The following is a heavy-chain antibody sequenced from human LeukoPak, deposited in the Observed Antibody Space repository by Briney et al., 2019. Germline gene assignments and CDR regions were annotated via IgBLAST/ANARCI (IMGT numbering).Heavy chain of an antibody. CDR1: GFTFSSYG. J-gene: IGHJ6*03. V-gene: IGHV3-30*18. CDR2: ISYDGSNK. CDR3: AKSNQNRIYYYYYMDV. Sequence: PGGSLRLSCAASGFTFSSYGMHWVRQAPGKGLEWVAVISYDGSNKYYADSVKGRFTISRDNSKNTLYLQMNSLRAEDTAVYYCAKSNQNRIYYYYYMDVWGKGTTVTVSS. D-gene: IGHD1-14*01.